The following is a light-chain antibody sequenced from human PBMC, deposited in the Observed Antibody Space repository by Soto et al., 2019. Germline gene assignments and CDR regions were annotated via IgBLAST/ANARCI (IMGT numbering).Light chain of an antibody. CDR2: DVS. V-gene: IGLV2-11*01. Sequence: QSALTQPRSVSGSPGQSVTISCTGTSSDVGGHNLVSWYQQHPGKAPKLVIYDVSKWLSGVPDRFFGSKSGNTASLTISGLQAEDEADYYCGSYAGSSLWVFGGGTKVTVL. CDR1: SSDVGGHNL. J-gene: IGLJ3*02. CDR3: GSYAGSSLWV.